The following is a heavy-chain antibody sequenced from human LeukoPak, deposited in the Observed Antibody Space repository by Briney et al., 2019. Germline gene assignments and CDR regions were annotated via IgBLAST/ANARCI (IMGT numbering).Heavy chain of an antibody. Sequence: PGGSLRLSCAASGFTFDNYAMHWVRQAPGKGLEWVSGIAWNSGNTGFADSVKGRFTISRVNAENSLYLQMNSLTPEDTAFYFCAKDMNSYGSGSSYNPWGPFVSWGQGTLVTVSS. V-gene: IGHV3-9*01. CDR2: IAWNSGNT. D-gene: IGHD3-10*01. J-gene: IGHJ4*02. CDR3: AKDMNSYGSGSSYNPWGPFVS. CDR1: GFTFDNYA.